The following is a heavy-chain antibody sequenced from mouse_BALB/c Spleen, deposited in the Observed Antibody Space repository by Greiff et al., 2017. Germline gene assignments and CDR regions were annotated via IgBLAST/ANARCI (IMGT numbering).Heavy chain of an antibody. Sequence: VQVVESGPGLVQPSQSLSITCTVSGFSLTSYGVHWVRQSPGKGLEWLGVIWSGGSTDYNAAFISRLCISKDNSKSQVFFKMNSLQANDTAIYYCARLHSAYYCNYFDYWGQGTTLTVSS. D-gene: IGHD1-1*01. CDR3: ARLHSAYYCNYFDY. J-gene: IGHJ2*01. CDR1: GFSLTSYG. CDR2: IWSGGST. V-gene: IGHV2-2*02.